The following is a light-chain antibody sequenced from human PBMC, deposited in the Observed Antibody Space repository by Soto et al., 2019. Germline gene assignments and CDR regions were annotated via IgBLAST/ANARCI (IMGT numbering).Light chain of an antibody. J-gene: IGKJ1*01. CDR1: KSISNH. CDR3: QQSCSGPPT. V-gene: IGKV1-39*01. Sequence: DSKIVVSAPCVDACHEGSVNITCRTKKSISNHLNWYQQKPGKAPKLLIFAASSLQSGVPSRFSGSRSGPAFTLTISSLQPEDFAIYYCQQSCSGPPTLGQGTKVDIK. CDR2: AAS.